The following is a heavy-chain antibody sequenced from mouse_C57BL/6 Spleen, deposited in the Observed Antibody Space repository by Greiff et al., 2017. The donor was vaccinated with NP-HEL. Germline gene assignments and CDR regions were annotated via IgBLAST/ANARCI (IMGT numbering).Heavy chain of an antibody. V-gene: IGHV2-2*01. CDR2: IWSGGST. J-gene: IGHJ1*03. CDR1: GFSLTSYG. Sequence: VKLMESGPGLVQPSQSLSITCTVSGFSLTSYGVHWVRQSPGKGLEWLGVIWSGGSTDYNAAFISRLSISKDNSKSQVFLKMNSLQADDTAIYYCAMEEVYDYDGYWYFDVWGTGTTVTVSS. CDR3: AMEEVYDYDGYWYFDV. D-gene: IGHD2-4*01.